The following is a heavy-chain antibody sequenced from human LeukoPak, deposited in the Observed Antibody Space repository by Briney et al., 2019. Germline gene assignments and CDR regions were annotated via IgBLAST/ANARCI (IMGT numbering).Heavy chain of an antibody. CDR2: LYYSGST. V-gene: IGHV4-59*12. Sequence: SETLSLTCTVSGGSISSYYWTWIRQPPGKGLEWIGSLYYSGSTNYNPSLKSRVTISVDTSKNQFSLKLSSVTAADTAVYYCARGWDFGYWGQGTLVTVSS. J-gene: IGHJ4*02. D-gene: IGHD6-13*01. CDR3: ARGWDFGY. CDR1: GGSISSYY.